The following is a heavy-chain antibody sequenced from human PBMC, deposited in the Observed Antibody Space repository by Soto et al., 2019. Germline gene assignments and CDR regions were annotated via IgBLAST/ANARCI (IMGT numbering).Heavy chain of an antibody. CDR1: GYTLTSYA. Sequence: GASVKVSCKASGYTLTSYAMHWVRQAPGQRLEWMGWINAGNGNTKYSQKFQGRVTITRDTSTSTAYMELSSLRSEDTAVYYCASYEADILTGDYYYGMDVWGQGTTVPVSS. CDR3: ASYEADILTGDYYYGMDV. J-gene: IGHJ6*02. D-gene: IGHD3-9*01. V-gene: IGHV1-3*01. CDR2: INAGNGNT.